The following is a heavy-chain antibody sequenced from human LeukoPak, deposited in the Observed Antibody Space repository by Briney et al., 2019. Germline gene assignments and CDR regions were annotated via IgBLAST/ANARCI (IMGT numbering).Heavy chain of an antibody. Sequence: GGSLRLSCAASGFTFSSYSMNWVRQAPGKGLEWVSSISSSSSYIYYADSVKGRFTISRDNAKNSLYLQMNSLRAEDTAVYYCASQGGVAGIKDYWGQGTLVTVSS. CDR3: ASQGGVAGIKDY. J-gene: IGHJ4*02. V-gene: IGHV3-21*01. D-gene: IGHD6-19*01. CDR1: GFTFSSYS. CDR2: ISSSSSYI.